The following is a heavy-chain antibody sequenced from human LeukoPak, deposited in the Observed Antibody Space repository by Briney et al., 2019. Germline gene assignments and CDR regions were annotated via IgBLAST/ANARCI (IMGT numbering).Heavy chain of an antibody. CDR2: INKDGSNT. CDR3: ARVKGDTPLYYYYMDV. D-gene: IGHD3-16*01. V-gene: IGHV3-74*01. CDR1: GFTFSSHW. J-gene: IGHJ6*03. Sequence: PGGSLRLSCAASGFTFSSHWMHWVRQVPGKGLVWVSRINKDGSNTFYADSVKGRFTISRDNAKSTLYLQMNSLGVEDTAVYYCARVKGDTPLYYYYMDVWGKGTTVTVSS.